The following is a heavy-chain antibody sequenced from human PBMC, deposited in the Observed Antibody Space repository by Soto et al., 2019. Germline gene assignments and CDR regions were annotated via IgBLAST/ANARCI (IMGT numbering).Heavy chain of an antibody. CDR1: GGSISSGGYY. V-gene: IGHV4-61*08. J-gene: IGHJ4*02. Sequence: SETLSLTCTVSGGSISSGGYYWNWIRQHPGKGLEWIGYIYYSGSTNYNPSLKSRVTISVDTSKNQFSLKMSSVTAADTAVYYCARLATRYYFDYWGQGTLATVSS. D-gene: IGHD1-1*01. CDR2: IYYSGST. CDR3: ARLATRYYFDY.